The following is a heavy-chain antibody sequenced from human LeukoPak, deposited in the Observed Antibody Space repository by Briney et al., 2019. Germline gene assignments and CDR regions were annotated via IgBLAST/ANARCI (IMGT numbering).Heavy chain of an antibody. Sequence: PSETLSLTCTVSGGSMNQYYWTWIRQTPGKGLEWIGEIDHIGRTTYNPSLKSRVTISVDTSKNQFSLKLSSVTAADTAVYYCARGKGLVLLDYWGQGTLVTVSS. J-gene: IGHJ4*02. V-gene: IGHV4-34*01. CDR3: ARGKGLVLLDY. CDR2: IDHIGRT. D-gene: IGHD6-19*01. CDR1: GGSMNQYY.